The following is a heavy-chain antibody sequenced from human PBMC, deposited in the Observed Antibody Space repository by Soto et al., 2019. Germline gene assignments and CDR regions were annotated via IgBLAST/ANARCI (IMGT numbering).Heavy chain of an antibody. D-gene: IGHD2-2*01. V-gene: IGHV1-69*01. CDR3: ACLLPASGARASTQHFDY. CDR1: GGTFSSYA. J-gene: IGHJ4*02. Sequence: QVQLVQSGAEVKKPGSSVKVSCKASGGTFSSYAISWVRQAPGQGLEWMGGIIPIFGTANYAQKFQGRVTITADESTSTAYMELSSLRSEDTALYYCACLLPASGARASTQHFDYWGQGTLVTVSS. CDR2: IIPIFGTA.